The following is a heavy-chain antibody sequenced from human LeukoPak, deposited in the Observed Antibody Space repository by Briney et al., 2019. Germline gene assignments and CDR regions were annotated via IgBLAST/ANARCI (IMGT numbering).Heavy chain of an antibody. CDR3: ARAGGDSSGSDDY. CDR1: GFTFSSYS. CDR2: ISSSSSTI. D-gene: IGHD6-19*01. J-gene: IGHJ4*02. Sequence: GGSLRLSCAASGFTFSSYSMNWVRQAPGRGLEWVSYISSSSSTIYYADSVKGRFTISRDNAKNSLYLQMNSLRAEDTAVYYCARAGGDSSGSDDYWGQGTLVTVSS. V-gene: IGHV3-48*01.